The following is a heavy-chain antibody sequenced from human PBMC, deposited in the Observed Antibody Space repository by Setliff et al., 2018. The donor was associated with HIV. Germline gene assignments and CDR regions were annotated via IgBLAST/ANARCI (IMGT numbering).Heavy chain of an antibody. V-gene: IGHV3-21*01. CDR2: ISSTSTNV. D-gene: IGHD3-10*02. J-gene: IGHJ3*01. CDR1: EFTFNTYS. Sequence: PGESLKISCAASEFTFNTYSMNWVRLAPGKGLEWVSAISSTSTNVFHADSVKGRFTISRDNARNSLYLQMNSLRAEDTAVYFCARTLQDGITMSLPGAFDLWGQGTMVTVSS. CDR3: ARTLQDGITMSLPGAFDL.